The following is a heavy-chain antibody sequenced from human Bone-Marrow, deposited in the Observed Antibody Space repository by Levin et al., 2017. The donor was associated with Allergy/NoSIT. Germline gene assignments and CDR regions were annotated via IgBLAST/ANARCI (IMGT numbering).Heavy chain of an antibody. CDR2: IYYSGST. CDR3: ASRTRYSSSSGYYYGMDV. D-gene: IGHD6-6*01. V-gene: IGHV4-61*01. J-gene: IGHJ6*02. Sequence: SETLSLTCTVSGGSVSSGSYYWSWIRQPPGKGLEWIGYIYYSGSTNYNPSLKSRVTISVDTSKNQFSLKLSSVTAADTAVYYCASRTRYSSSSGYYYGMDVWGQGTTVAV. CDR1: GGSVSSGSYY.